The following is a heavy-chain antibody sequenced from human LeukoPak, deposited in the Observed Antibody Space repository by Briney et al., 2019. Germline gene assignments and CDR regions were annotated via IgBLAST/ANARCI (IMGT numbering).Heavy chain of an antibody. CDR3: ARSRVVGASDY. D-gene: IGHD1-26*01. CDR1: GFTFSSYW. V-gene: IGHV3-7*01. Sequence: GGSLRLSCVASGFTFSSYWMSWVRRAPGKGLEWVANIKQDGSEKYYVDSVKGRLTISRDNAKNSIYLQMNSLRAEDTAVYYCARSRVVGASDYWGQGTLVTVSS. CDR2: IKQDGSEK. J-gene: IGHJ4*02.